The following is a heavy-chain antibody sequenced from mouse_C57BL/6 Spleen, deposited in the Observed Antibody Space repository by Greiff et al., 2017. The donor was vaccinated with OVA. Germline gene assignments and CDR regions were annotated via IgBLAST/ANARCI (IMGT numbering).Heavy chain of an antibody. Sequence: DVKLVESGGDLVKPGGSLKLSCAASGFTFSSYGMSWVRQTPDKRLEWVATISSGGSYTYYPDSVKGRFTISRDNAKNTLYLQMSSLKSEDTAMYYCARKLANWDYFDYWGQGTTLTVSS. CDR3: ARKLANWDYFDY. CDR1: GFTFSSYG. J-gene: IGHJ2*01. D-gene: IGHD4-1*01. V-gene: IGHV5-6*02. CDR2: ISSGGSYT.